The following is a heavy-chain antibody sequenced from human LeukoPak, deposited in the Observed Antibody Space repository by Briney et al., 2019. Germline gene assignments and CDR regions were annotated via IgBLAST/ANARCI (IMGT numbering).Heavy chain of an antibody. J-gene: IGHJ4*02. CDR2: ISSSSSYI. V-gene: IGHV3-21*01. Sequence: GGSLRLSCAASGFTFSSYSMNWVRQAPGKGLEWVSSISSSSSYIYYADSVKGRFTISRDNAKNSLYPQMNSLRAEDTAVYYCASAHRGYSYGYGYWGQGTLVTVSS. D-gene: IGHD5-18*01. CDR1: GFTFSSYS. CDR3: ASAHRGYSYGYGY.